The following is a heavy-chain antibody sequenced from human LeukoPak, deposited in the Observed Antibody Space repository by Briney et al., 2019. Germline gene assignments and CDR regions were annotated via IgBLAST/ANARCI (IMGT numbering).Heavy chain of an antibody. CDR2: IYHSGST. J-gene: IGHJ4*02. D-gene: IGHD2-21*01. Sequence: SETLSLPCTVSGGSISSSSYYWGWIRQPPGTGLEWIGSIYHSGSTYYNPSLKSRVTISVDTSKNQFSLKLSSVTAADTAVYYCARHEVASYFDYWGQGTLVTVSS. V-gene: IGHV4-39*01. CDR1: GGSISSSSYY. CDR3: ARHEVASYFDY.